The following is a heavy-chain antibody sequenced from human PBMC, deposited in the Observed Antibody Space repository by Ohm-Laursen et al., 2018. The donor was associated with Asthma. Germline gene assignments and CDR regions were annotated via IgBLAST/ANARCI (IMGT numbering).Heavy chain of an antibody. CDR2: ISYDGSNK. J-gene: IGHJ4*02. V-gene: IGHV3-30*03. CDR3: ARISSGWGFDY. D-gene: IGHD6-19*01. Sequence: SSLRLSCSASGFTFSSYGMHWVRQAPGKGLEWVAVISYDGSNKYYADSVKGRFTISRDNSKNTLYLQMNSLRAEDTAVYYCARISSGWGFDYWGQGTLVTVSS. CDR1: GFTFSSYG.